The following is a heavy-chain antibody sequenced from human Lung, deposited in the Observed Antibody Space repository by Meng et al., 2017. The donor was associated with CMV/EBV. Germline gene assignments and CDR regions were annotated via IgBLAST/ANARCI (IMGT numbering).Heavy chain of an antibody. J-gene: IGHJ4*02. CDR3: ARADCSSNNCYAPKSGPFDY. CDR2: INPNSGGT. D-gene: IGHD2-2*01. V-gene: IGHV1-2*02. CDR1: GYTFTAYY. Sequence: ASLKVSXKASGYTFTAYYMHCVRQAPGQGLEWMGWINPNSGGTNYAQKFQGRVAMTRDTSISTAYMELSRLRSEETAVYYCARADCSSNNCYAPKSGPFDYWGQGTLVTVSS.